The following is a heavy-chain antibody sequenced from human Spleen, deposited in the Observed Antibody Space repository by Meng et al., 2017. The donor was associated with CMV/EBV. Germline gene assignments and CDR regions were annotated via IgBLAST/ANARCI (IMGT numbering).Heavy chain of an antibody. J-gene: IGHJ4*02. CDR3: TRDGGGDYYGAGKPNDY. CDR2: FYHSGKT. V-gene: IGHV4-38-2*02. Sequence: GSLRLSCTVSDYSISSGYYWGWIRQPPGKGLEWIGSFYHSGKTYYNPSLESRVTISVDTSKNQFSLNLSSVTAADTAVYYCTRDGGGDYYGAGKPNDYWGQGTLVTVSS. D-gene: IGHD3-10*01. CDR1: DYSISSGYY.